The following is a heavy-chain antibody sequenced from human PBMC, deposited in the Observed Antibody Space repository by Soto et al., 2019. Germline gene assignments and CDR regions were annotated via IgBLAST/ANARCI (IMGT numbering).Heavy chain of an antibody. D-gene: IGHD3-22*01. CDR3: ASQLFKYYYDSSGYHGDY. Sequence: PSETLSLTCTVSGGSISSSSYYWGWIRQPPGKGLEWIGSIYYSGSTYYNPSLKSRVTISVDTSKNQFSLKLSSVTAADTAVYYCASQLFKYYYDSSGYHGDYWGQGTLVTVSS. J-gene: IGHJ4*02. CDR1: GGSISSSSYY. V-gene: IGHV4-39*01. CDR2: IYYSGST.